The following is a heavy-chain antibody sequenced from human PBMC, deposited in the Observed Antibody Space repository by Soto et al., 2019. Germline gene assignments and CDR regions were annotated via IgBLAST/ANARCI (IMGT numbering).Heavy chain of an antibody. CDR3: VKDALTTVAYYFDY. D-gene: IGHD4-17*01. Sequence: GGSLRLSCEVLGFRFDDYGMHWVRQAPGKGLEWIAGISRDSRSISYGASMKGRFTISRDNAKNSLYLQSNSLRADDTAFYYCVKDALTTVAYYFDYWGQGALVTVSS. CDR1: GFRFDDYG. CDR2: ISRDSRSI. J-gene: IGHJ4*02. V-gene: IGHV3-9*01.